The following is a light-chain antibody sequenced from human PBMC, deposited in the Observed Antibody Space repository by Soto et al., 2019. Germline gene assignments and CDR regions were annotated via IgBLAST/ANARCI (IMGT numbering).Light chain of an antibody. J-gene: IGKJ1*01. CDR3: QQTYCTRT. CDR2: AAS. V-gene: IGKV1-39*01. Sequence: DIQMTQSPSSLSASVGDRVTITCRASQSISSYLNWYQQKPGKAPKLLIYAASSLQSGVPSRFRGSGSGTDFTLTISSLQPEDFATYYCQQTYCTRTFGQGTKVEIK. CDR1: QSISSY.